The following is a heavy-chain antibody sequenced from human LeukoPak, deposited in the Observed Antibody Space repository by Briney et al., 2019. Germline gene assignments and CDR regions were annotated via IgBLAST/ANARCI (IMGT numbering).Heavy chain of an antibody. Sequence: SETLSLTCAVYGGSFSGYYWSWIRQPPGKGLEWIGEINHSGSTNYNPSLKSRVTISVDTSKNQFSLKLSSVTAADTAVYYCARGPYYDSSGWLVFDYWGQGTLVTVSS. D-gene: IGHD3-22*01. J-gene: IGHJ4*02. V-gene: IGHV4-34*01. CDR2: INHSGST. CDR3: ARGPYYDSSGWLVFDY. CDR1: GGSFSGYY.